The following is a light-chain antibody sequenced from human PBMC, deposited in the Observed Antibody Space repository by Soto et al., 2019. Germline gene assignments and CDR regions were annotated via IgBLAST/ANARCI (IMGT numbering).Light chain of an antibody. V-gene: IGKV3-11*01. CDR3: QQYNNWPPA. CDR2: GAS. Sequence: EIVLTQSPATLSLSPGERATLSCRASQSVNNYLAWYQQKPGRAPRLLIYGASSRATGIPDRFSGSGSGTDFTLTISRLEPEDFAVYYCQQYNNWPPAFGQGTKVDIK. CDR1: QSVNNY. J-gene: IGKJ1*01.